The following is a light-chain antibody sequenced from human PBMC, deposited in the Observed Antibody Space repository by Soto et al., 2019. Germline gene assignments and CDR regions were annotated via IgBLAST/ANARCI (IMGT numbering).Light chain of an antibody. V-gene: IGKV1-5*01. CDR1: QSISTW. Sequence: DIQMTQSPSTLSASVGDRVTITCRASQSISTWLAWYQQKPGKAPKLLIYDAFYLERGVPSRFSGSGSGTEFTLTISSLQPDDLATYYCQQYNSFWTFSQGTKVDIK. CDR3: QQYNSFWT. CDR2: DAF. J-gene: IGKJ1*01.